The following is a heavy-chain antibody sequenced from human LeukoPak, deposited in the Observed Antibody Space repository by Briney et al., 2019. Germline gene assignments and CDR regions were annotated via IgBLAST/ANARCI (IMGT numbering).Heavy chain of an antibody. J-gene: IGHJ4*02. CDR2: VSPGGST. Sequence: SETLSLTCAMHSESSGGDDWTWIRQPPGKGLEWIGEVSPGGSTNYNPTLKSRVTISVDTSKNQFSLKLSSVTAADTAVYYCASPRPPKFVLWNCSGGSCYDDLYFDYWGQGTLVTVSS. D-gene: IGHD2-15*01. CDR3: ASPRPPKFVLWNCSGGSCYDDLYFDY. V-gene: IGHV4-34*01. CDR1: SESSGGDD.